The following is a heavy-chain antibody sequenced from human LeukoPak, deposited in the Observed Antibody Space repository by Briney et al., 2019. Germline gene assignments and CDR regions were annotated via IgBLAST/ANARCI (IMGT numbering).Heavy chain of an antibody. D-gene: IGHD3-3*01. CDR3: AREHLTIFGVVDY. CDR2: IYYSGST. Sequence: SETLSLTCTVSGGSISSGDYYWSWIRQPPGKGLGWIGYIYYSGSTYYNPSLKSRVTISVDTSKNQFSLKLSSVTAADTAVYYCAREHLTIFGVVDYWGQGTLVTVSP. V-gene: IGHV4-30-4*08. CDR1: GGSISSGDYY. J-gene: IGHJ4*02.